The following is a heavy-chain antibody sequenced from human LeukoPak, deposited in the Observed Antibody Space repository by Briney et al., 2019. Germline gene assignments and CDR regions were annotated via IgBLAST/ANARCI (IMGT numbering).Heavy chain of an antibody. V-gene: IGHV1-18*01. CDR2: ISAYNGNT. CDR3: ARDISYPKSRDGYKNLDY. Sequence: ASVKVSCKASGYTFTSYGISWVRQAPGQGLEWMGWISAYNGNTNYAQKLQGRVTMTTDTSTSTAYMELRSRRSDDTAVYYCARDISYPKSRDGYKNLDYWGQGTLVTVSS. CDR1: GYTFTSYG. D-gene: IGHD5-24*01. J-gene: IGHJ4*02.